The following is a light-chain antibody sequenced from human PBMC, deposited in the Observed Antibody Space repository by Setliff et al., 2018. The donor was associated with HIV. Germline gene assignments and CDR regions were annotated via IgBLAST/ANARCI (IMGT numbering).Light chain of an antibody. CDR3: SSYTSSNTGV. CDR1: GSAVGGYNY. Sequence: QSALTQPASVSGSPGQSITISCAGTGSAVGGYNYVSWYQQHPGKAPTLMIYDVSNRSSGVSNRFSGSKSGHTASLTIPGLQAEDEADYYCSSYTSSNTGVFGTGTKVTVL. CDR2: DVS. J-gene: IGLJ1*01. V-gene: IGLV2-14*03.